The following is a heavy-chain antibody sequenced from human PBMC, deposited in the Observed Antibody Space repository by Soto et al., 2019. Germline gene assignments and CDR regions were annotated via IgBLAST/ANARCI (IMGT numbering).Heavy chain of an antibody. V-gene: IGHV3-33*01. CDR3: ARGLRYFEWLFYY. D-gene: IGHD3-9*01. J-gene: IGHJ4*02. Sequence: RSLRLSCAASGFTFSSYGMHWVRQAPGKGLEWVAVIWYDGSNKYYADSVKGRFTISRDNSKNTLYLQMNSLRAEDTAVYYCARGLRYFEWLFYYWGQGTLVTVSS. CDR2: IWYDGSNK. CDR1: GFTFSSYG.